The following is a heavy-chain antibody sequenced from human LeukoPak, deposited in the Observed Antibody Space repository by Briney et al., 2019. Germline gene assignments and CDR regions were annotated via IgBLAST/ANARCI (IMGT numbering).Heavy chain of an antibody. CDR1: GFTFSSYW. D-gene: IGHD3-22*01. J-gene: IGHJ4*02. V-gene: IGHV3-7*01. CDR3: AKDCGDSSGYYEYYFDY. CDR2: IKQDGSEK. Sequence: GGSLRLSCAASGFTFSSYWMSWVRQAPGKGLEWVANIKQDGSEKYYVDSVKGRFTISRDNAKNSLYLQMNSLRAEDTVVYYCAKDCGDSSGYYEYYFDYWGQGTLVTVSS.